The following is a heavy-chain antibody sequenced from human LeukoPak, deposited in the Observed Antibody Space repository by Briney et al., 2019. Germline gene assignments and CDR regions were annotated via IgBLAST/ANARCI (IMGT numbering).Heavy chain of an antibody. V-gene: IGHV4-31*03. CDR1: GGSISSGGYY. CDR2: IYYSGST. CDR3: ARDGSSSWYAPTGYYYGMDV. D-gene: IGHD6-13*01. J-gene: IGHJ6*02. Sequence: SETLSLTCTVSGGSISSGGYYWSWIRQHPGKGLEWIGYIYYSGSTYYNPSLKSRVTISVDTSKNQFSLKLSSVTAADTAVYYCARDGSSSWYAPTGYYYGMDVWGQGTTVTVSS.